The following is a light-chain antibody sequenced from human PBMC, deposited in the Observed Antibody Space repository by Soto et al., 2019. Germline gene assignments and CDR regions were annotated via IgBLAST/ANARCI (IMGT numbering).Light chain of an antibody. CDR2: GAS. CDR3: QQYGSTPPIT. CDR1: QSVSSSY. J-gene: IGKJ5*01. V-gene: IGKV3-20*01. Sequence: DIVMTQSPATLSVSPGERATLSCRASQSVSSSYLAWYQQKPGQAPRLLIYGASSRAIGIPDRLSGSGSGTDFTLTINRLEPEDFAVYYCQQYGSTPPITFGQGTRLEIK.